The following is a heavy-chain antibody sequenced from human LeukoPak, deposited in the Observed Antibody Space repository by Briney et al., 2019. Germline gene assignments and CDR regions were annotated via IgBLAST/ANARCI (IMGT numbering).Heavy chain of an antibody. V-gene: IGHV3-11*01. D-gene: IGHD6-13*01. CDR3: ARAQPSNYYMDV. J-gene: IGHJ6*02. CDR1: GFTFSDYY. Sequence: KSGGSLRLSCAASGFTFSDYYMNWIRQAPGKGLEWISYISRDGNTIYYADSVKGRFTISRDNAKSSLYLQMNSLRAEDTAVYYCARAQPSNYYMDVWGQGTTVTVSS. CDR2: ISRDGNTI.